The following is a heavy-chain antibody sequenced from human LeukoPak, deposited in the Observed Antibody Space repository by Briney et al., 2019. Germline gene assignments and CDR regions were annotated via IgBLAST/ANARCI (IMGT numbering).Heavy chain of an antibody. CDR1: GYSFTSYR. CDR3: ARLSGDFWSGYYIDY. Sequence: GESLKISCKGSGYSFTSYRIGWVRQMPGKGLEWMGIIYPGDSDTRYSPSFQGQVTISADKSISTAYLQWSSLKASDTAMYYCARLSGDFWSGYYIDYWGQGTLVTVSS. V-gene: IGHV5-51*01. CDR2: IYPGDSDT. J-gene: IGHJ4*02. D-gene: IGHD3-3*01.